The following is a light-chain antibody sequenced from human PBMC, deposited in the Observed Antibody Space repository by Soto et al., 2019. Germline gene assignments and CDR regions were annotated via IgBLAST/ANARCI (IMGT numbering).Light chain of an antibody. Sequence: QPVLTQPPSASGTPGQRVIIFCSGSSSNIGSNSVNWYQQLPGTAPKLLIYNNNHRPSGVPDRFSGSKSGTSASLAISGLQSEDEADYYCAAWDDSLTGVVFGGGTKVTVL. CDR1: SSNIGSNS. CDR3: AAWDDSLTGVV. J-gene: IGLJ2*01. CDR2: NNN. V-gene: IGLV1-44*01.